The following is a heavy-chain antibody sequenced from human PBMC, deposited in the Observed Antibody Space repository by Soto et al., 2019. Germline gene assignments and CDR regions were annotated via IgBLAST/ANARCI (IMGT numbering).Heavy chain of an antibody. J-gene: IGHJ3*02. D-gene: IGHD3-10*01. Sequence: GESLKISCTGSGSSFTSYLIGWVRQMPGKGLEWMGSIYPGDSDTRYSPSFQGQVTISADKSISTAYLQWSSLKASDTAMYYCASLKYYYGSGSSVGAFDIWGQGTMVTVSS. V-gene: IGHV5-51*01. CDR1: GSSFTSYL. CDR3: ASLKYYYGSGSSVGAFDI. CDR2: IYPGDSDT.